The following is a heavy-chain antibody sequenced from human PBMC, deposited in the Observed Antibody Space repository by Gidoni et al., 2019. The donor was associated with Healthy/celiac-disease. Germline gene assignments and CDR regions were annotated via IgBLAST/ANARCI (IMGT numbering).Heavy chain of an antibody. CDR2: IYYSGST. Sequence: QLQLQESGPGLVKPSETLSLTCTVPGGSISSSSYYWGWIRQPPGKGLEWIGSIYYSGSTYYNPSLKSRVTISVDTSKNQFSLKLSSVTAADTAVYYCARRVHIVGATLFDYWGQGTLVTVSS. CDR1: GGSISSSSYY. CDR3: ARRVHIVGATLFDY. D-gene: IGHD1-26*01. J-gene: IGHJ4*02. V-gene: IGHV4-39*01.